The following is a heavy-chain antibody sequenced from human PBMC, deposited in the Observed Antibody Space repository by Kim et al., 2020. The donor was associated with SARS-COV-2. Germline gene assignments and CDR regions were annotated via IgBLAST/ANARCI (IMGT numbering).Heavy chain of an antibody. CDR3: ARHDWFDP. Sequence: GGSLRLSCAASGFTVSSDYMSSVRQAPGKGLEWVSTIYSGGSTYYADSVKGRFTISRDISKNTLYLQMNSLRAEDTAVYYCARHDWFDPWGQGTLVTVS. J-gene: IGHJ5*02. CDR1: GFTVSSDY. CDR2: IYSGGST. V-gene: IGHV3-53*01.